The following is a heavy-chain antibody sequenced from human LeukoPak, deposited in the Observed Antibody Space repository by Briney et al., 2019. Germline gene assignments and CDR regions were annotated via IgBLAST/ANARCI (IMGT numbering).Heavy chain of an antibody. J-gene: IGHJ2*01. CDR3: ATTPGGDSSGYYPWYFDL. CDR2: IRYDGRNK. D-gene: IGHD3-22*01. Sequence: GGSLRLSCAASGFTFSSCGMHWVRQAPGKGLEWVAFIRYDGRNKYYADSVKGRFTISRDNSKNTLYLQMNSLRAEDTAVYYCATTPGGDSSGYYPWYFDLWGRGTLVTVSS. CDR1: GFTFSSCG. V-gene: IGHV3-30*02.